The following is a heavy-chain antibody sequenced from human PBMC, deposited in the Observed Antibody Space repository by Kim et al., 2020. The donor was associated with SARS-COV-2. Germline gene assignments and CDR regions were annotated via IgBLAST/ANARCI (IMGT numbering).Heavy chain of an antibody. D-gene: IGHD3-9*01. Sequence: DSVKGRFTISRDNSKNTLYLQMNSRRAEDTAVYYCAKGWRGYFDWNPFDYWGQGTLVTVSS. V-gene: IGHV3-23*01. CDR3: AKGWRGYFDWNPFDY. J-gene: IGHJ4*02.